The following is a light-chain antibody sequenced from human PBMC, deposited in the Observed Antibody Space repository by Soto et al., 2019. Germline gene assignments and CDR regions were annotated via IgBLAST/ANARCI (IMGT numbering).Light chain of an antibody. Sequence: QPVLTQSSSASASLGSSVKLTCTLSSEHSSYIIAWHQQQPGKAPRYLMKLEGSGSYNKGSGVPDRFSGSSSGADRYLTISNLQSEDEADYYCETWDSNTPWVFGGGTKVTVL. J-gene: IGLJ3*02. V-gene: IGLV4-60*03. CDR2: LEGSGSY. CDR1: SEHSSYI. CDR3: ETWDSNTPWV.